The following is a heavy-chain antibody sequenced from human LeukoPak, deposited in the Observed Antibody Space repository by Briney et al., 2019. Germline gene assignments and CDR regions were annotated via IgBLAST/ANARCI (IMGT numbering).Heavy chain of an antibody. J-gene: IGHJ4*02. CDR1: GYTFTSYY. V-gene: IGHV1-46*01. CDR3: ARDTVIEKYDY. D-gene: IGHD4-11*01. CDR2: INPRGGST. Sequence: VASVKVSCKASGYTFTSYYMHWVRQAPGQGLEWMGIINPRGGSTSYAQKFQGRVTMTRDTSTSTVYMELSSLRSEDTAVYYCARDTVIEKYDYWGQGTLVTVSS.